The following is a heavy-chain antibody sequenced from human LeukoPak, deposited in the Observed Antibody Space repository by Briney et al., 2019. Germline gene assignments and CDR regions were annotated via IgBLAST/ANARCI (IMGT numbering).Heavy chain of an antibody. CDR2: INHSGST. D-gene: IGHD6-13*01. CDR3: ARVGAAGDAFDY. Sequence: PSETLSLTCAVYGGSFSGYYWSWIRQPPGKGLEWIGEINHSGSTNYNPSLKSRVTISVDTSKNQFSLKLSSVTAADTAVYYCARVGAAGDAFDYWGQGTLVTVSS. J-gene: IGHJ4*02. CDR1: GGSFSGYY. V-gene: IGHV4-34*01.